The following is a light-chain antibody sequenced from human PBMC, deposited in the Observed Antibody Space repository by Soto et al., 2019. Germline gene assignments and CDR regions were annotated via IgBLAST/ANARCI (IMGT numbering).Light chain of an antibody. CDR2: GTF. J-gene: IGKJ4*01. CDR1: QTINNN. V-gene: IGKV1-39*01. CDR3: QQSHTTPT. Sequence: DIQMTQSPSSLSASVGDRVSITCRASQTINNNLNWYQQKPGKVPTLLISGTFTLQSGVPSRFVGGGFGTDFTPTISSLQSEDFATYYCQQSHTTPTFGGGTKVEIK.